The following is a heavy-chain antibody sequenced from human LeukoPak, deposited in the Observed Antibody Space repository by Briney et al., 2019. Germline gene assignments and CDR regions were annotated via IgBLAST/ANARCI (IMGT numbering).Heavy chain of an antibody. CDR3: ASDDLELLYYDILTGRPGGIQH. J-gene: IGHJ1*01. D-gene: IGHD3-9*01. CDR1: GFTFSSYA. Sequence: GGSLRLSCAASGFTFSSYAMHWVRQAPGKGLEWVAVISYDGSNKYYADSVKGRFTISRDNSKNTLYLQMNSLRAEDTAVYYCASDDLELLYYDILTGRPGGIQHWGQGTLVTVSS. V-gene: IGHV3-30-3*01. CDR2: ISYDGSNK.